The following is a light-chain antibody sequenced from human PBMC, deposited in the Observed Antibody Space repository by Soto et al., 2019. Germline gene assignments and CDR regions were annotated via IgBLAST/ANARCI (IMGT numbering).Light chain of an antibody. J-gene: IGKJ1*01. CDR1: QTIRTY. V-gene: IGKV1-39*01. CDR3: QQSYSTPQT. Sequence: DIQVTQSPSSMSASVGGRVTITCRASQTIRTYVNWYQQKSGRAPKLLIYAASSLHGGVPSRFSGGGSGTDCTLTITSLKNEDFATYYCQQSYSTPQTFGQGTKVDIK. CDR2: AAS.